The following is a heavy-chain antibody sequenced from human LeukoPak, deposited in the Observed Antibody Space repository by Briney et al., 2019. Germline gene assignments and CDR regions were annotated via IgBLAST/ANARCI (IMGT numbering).Heavy chain of an antibody. V-gene: IGHV1-2*02. CDR3: ARGWRASNFDY. CDR2: INPNSGDT. J-gene: IGHJ4*02. Sequence: ASVKVSCKASGYTFTGYYMYWLRQAPGQGLEWMGWINPNSGDTNYAQTFQGRVTMTRDTSITTAYMELSRLRSDDTAVYYCARGWRASNFDYWGQGTLVTVSS. CDR1: GYTFTGYY. D-gene: IGHD2-15*01.